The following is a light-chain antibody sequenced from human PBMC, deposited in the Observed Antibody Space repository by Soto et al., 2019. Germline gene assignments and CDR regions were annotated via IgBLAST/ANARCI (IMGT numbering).Light chain of an antibody. J-gene: IGKJ1*01. CDR2: GGS. Sequence: EIVLKQSPGTLSLSPGERATLYCRASQSVSSNHLAWYQQKPGQAPRLLIYGGSSRATGIPVRFSGSGSETDFPLTFTRLEPEDFAMYYCQQYSSSRTFGQGTKVDTK. V-gene: IGKV3-20*01. CDR3: QQYSSSRT. CDR1: QSVSSNH.